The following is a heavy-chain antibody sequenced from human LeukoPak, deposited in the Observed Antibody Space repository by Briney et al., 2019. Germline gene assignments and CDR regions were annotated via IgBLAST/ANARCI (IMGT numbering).Heavy chain of an antibody. CDR1: GYTFTNYG. CDR2: ISIYNGNT. D-gene: IGHD3-3*01. V-gene: IGHV1-18*01. CDR3: ARITYDFWSGYYMPDDP. J-gene: IGHJ5*02. Sequence: ASVKVSCKATGYTFTNYGISWLRQAPGQGLEWMGWISIYNGNTDYAQKLRGRVTMTTDTSTSTAYMELRSLRSDDTAVYYCARITYDFWSGYYMPDDPWGQGTLVTVSS.